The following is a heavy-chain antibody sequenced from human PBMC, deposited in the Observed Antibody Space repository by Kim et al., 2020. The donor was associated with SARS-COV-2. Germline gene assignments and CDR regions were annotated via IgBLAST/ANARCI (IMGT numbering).Heavy chain of an antibody. D-gene: IGHD3-22*01. CDR3: ARDPRYYYDSSGYLDDY. Sequence: GGSLRLSCAASGFTFSSYSMNWVRQAPGKGLEWVSSISSSSSYIYYADSVKGRFTISRDNAKNSLYLQMNSLRAEGTAVYYCARDPRYYYDSSGYLDDYWGQGTLVTVSS. V-gene: IGHV3-21*04. J-gene: IGHJ4*02. CDR1: GFTFSSYS. CDR2: ISSSSSYI.